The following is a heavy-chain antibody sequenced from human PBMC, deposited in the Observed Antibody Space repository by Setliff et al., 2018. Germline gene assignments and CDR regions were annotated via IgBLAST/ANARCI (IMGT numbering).Heavy chain of an antibody. Sequence: PGESLKISWRGSGYSCAKYWIGWVRQMPGKGLEWMGIIYPGDSDTRYSPSFQGQGTISADKSISTAYLQWSSLKASDTAMYYCARHLVVVPAATYGMDVWDQGTTVTVSS. CDR2: IYPGDSDT. V-gene: IGHV5-51*01. CDR3: ARHLVVVPAATYGMDV. CDR1: GYSCAKYW. J-gene: IGHJ6*02. D-gene: IGHD2-2*01.